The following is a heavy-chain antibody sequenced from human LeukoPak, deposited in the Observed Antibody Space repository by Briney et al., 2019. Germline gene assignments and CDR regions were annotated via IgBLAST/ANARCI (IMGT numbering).Heavy chain of an antibody. CDR2: MNVKSGNT. V-gene: IGHV1-8*01. Sequence: ASVKVSCKASGYTLTSYDINWVRQATGQGLEWMGWMNVKSGNTGYAQEFQGRVTMTRNTSISTAYIELSSLKSEDTAVYYCATTPTNSRGWFDPWGQGSLVTVSS. CDR3: ATTPTNSRGWFDP. CDR1: GYTLTSYD. J-gene: IGHJ5*02. D-gene: IGHD2-8*01.